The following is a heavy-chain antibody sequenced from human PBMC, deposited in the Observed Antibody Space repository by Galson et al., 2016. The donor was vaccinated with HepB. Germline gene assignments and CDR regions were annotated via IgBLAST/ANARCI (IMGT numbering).Heavy chain of an antibody. CDR2: IEKDGSEK. CDR1: GLSSNDYW. CDR3: ASNYDFWNGDY. Sequence: SLRLSCAASGLSSNDYWLGWVRQGPGKGLEWVANIEKDGSEKYYVDSVKGRFTISRDNAKNSLYLQMNSLRVEDTAVYYCASNYDFWNGDYWGQGALVTVSS. V-gene: IGHV3-7*03. D-gene: IGHD3-3*01. J-gene: IGHJ4*02.